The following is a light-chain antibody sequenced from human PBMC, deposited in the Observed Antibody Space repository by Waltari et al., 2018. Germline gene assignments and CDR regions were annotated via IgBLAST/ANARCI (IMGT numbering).Light chain of an antibody. CDR3: QQRSDWPPGFT. Sequence: IVFTQSPATLSLFSGVRATLATRASQSVSSYLAWFQQKPGQTPRLLIYDASNRATGIPARFSGSGSGTDFTLTISSLEPEDFAVYYCQQRSDWPPGFTFGPGTKVDIK. CDR1: QSVSSY. J-gene: IGKJ3*01. V-gene: IGKV3-11*01. CDR2: DAS.